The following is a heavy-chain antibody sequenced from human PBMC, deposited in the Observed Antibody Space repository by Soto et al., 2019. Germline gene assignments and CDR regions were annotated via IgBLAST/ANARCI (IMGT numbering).Heavy chain of an antibody. Sequence: EVQLLESGGGLVQPGGSLRLSCVASGFTFSSYVMSWVRQAPGKGLEWVSSISGSGDSTYYADSVKGRFTISRDNSKNTLYLQMNSLRAEDTAVYYCAKGSSGWYERFDYWGQGTLVTVSS. CDR1: GFTFSSYV. CDR2: ISGSGDST. CDR3: AKGSSGWYERFDY. D-gene: IGHD6-19*01. J-gene: IGHJ4*02. V-gene: IGHV3-23*01.